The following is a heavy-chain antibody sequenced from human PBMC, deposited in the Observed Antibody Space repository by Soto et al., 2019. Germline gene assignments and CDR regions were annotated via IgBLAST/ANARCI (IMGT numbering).Heavy chain of an antibody. CDR1: GGSFSDYY. D-gene: IGHD6-19*01. CDR3: ARVSSVWEIGD. J-gene: IGHJ4*02. Sequence: QVRLQQWGTGLLKPSETLSLTCAVYGGSFSDYYWTWIRQPPGKGLEWIGEINHSGSTNYNPSLKSRVTISIDTSMKQFSLKLSSVTAADTAVYYCARVSSVWEIGDWGQGTLVAVSS. V-gene: IGHV4-34*01. CDR2: INHSGST.